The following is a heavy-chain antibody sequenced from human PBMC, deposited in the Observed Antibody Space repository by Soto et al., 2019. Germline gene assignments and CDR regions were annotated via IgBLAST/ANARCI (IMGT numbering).Heavy chain of an antibody. J-gene: IGHJ6*02. CDR1: GFSFSTYS. D-gene: IGHD2-21*02. V-gene: IGHV3-21*01. CDR2: IGRRSDI. CDR3: AREETAWPLAYGLDV. Sequence: GSLRLSCEASGFSFSTYSMHWVRQAPGKGLEWVSSIGRRSDIYYADSVKGRFTVSRDNAKNSVSLQMNSLRDEDTAVYYCAREETAWPLAYGLDVWGQGTTVTVSS.